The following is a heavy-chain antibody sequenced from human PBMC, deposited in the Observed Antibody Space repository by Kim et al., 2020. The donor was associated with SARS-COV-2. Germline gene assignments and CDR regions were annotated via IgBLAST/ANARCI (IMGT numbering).Heavy chain of an antibody. V-gene: IGHV4-39*01. D-gene: IGHD3-3*01. CDR1: GGSISSLSYY. CDR2: VYYSGST. J-gene: IGHJ2*01. CDR3: ARPQYHDVRGAHWYFDL. Sequence: SETLSLTCTVSGGSISSLSYYWGWIRQPPGKVLEWIGNVYYSGSTYYNPSLKSRVTISVDTSENQFSLKLSSVTAADTAVHYCARPQYHDVRGAHWYFDL.